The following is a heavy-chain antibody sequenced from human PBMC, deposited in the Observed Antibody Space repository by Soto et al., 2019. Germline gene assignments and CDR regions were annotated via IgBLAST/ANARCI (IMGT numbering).Heavy chain of an antibody. V-gene: IGHV1-69*01. CDR2: IIPIFGTA. D-gene: IGHD6-13*01. J-gene: IGHJ4*02. CDR3: ARGLKIAAAGTGFDY. CDR1: GGTISSYA. Sequence: QVQLVQSGAEVKKPGSSVKVSCKDSGGTISSYAISWVRQAPGQGLEWMGGIIPIFGTANYAQKFQGRVTSTADESTSTAYMELSSLRSEDTAVYYCARGLKIAAAGTGFDYWGQGTLVTVSS.